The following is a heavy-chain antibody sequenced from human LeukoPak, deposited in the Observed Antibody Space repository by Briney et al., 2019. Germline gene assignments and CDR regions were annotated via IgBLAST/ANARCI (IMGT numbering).Heavy chain of an antibody. V-gene: IGHV3-23*01. CDR2: ISGSGANT. CDR1: GYTFSSYA. Sequence: QPGGSLRLSCTASGYTFSSYAMTWVRQAPGEGLEWVSAISGSGANTYYADSVKGRFAASRDNSKDTLYPQMRSLRAEDTAVYYCARGRSGYGPFDAFDIWGHGTWVTVSS. J-gene: IGHJ3*02. CDR3: ARGRSGYGPFDAFDI. D-gene: IGHD3-22*01.